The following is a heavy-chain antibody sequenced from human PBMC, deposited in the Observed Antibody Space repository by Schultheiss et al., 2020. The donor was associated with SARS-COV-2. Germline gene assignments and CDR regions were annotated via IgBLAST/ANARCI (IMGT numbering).Heavy chain of an antibody. D-gene: IGHD5-18*01. CDR1: GYTFTSYG. V-gene: IGHV1-69*06. CDR3: ARDQKIQGGYSYGKGGMDV. CDR2: IIPIFGTA. Sequence: SVKVSCKASGYTFTSYGISWVRQAPGQGLEWMGGIIPIFGTANYAQKFQGRVTITADKSTSTAYMELRSLRSDDTAVYYCARDQKIQGGYSYGKGGMDVWGQGTTVTVSS. J-gene: IGHJ6*02.